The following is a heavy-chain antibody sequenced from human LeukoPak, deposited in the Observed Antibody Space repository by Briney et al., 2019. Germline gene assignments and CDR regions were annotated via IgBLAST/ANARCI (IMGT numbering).Heavy chain of an antibody. D-gene: IGHD3-9*01. V-gene: IGHV1-8*03. Sequence: ASVKVSCKASGYTFTSYDINWVRQATGQGLEWMGWMNPNSGNTGYAQKFQGRVTITRNTSISTAYMELSRLRSDDTAVYYCARADYDILTGYYTLDYWGQGTLVTVSS. CDR3: ARADYDILTGYYTLDY. CDR2: MNPNSGNT. CDR1: GYTFTSYD. J-gene: IGHJ4*02.